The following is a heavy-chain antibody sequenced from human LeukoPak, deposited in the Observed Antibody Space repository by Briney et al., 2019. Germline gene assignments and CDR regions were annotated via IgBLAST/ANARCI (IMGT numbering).Heavy chain of an antibody. CDR1: DFTVSSNS. D-gene: IGHD3-10*01. Sequence: TGGSLRLSCAASDFTVSSNSMSWVRQAPGKGLEWVANIKQDGSEKYYMDSVKGRFTISRDNAKKSLFLQMNSLTAEDTALYYCVRSLEKFGTRDYWGQGTLVTVSS. J-gene: IGHJ4*02. V-gene: IGHV3-7*01. CDR2: IKQDGSEK. CDR3: VRSLEKFGTRDY.